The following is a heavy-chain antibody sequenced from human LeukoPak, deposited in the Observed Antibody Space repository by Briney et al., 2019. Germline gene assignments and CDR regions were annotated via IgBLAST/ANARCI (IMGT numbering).Heavy chain of an antibody. CDR1: GYTFTGYY. V-gene: IGHV1-2*02. J-gene: IGHJ6*04. CDR2: INPNSGGT. CDR3: ARAPPGWLLFNEMDV. Sequence: ASVKVSCKASGYTFTGYYMHWVRQAPGQGLEWMGWINPNSGGTNYAQKFQGRVTMTRDTSISTAYMELSRLRSDDTAVYYCARAPPGWLLFNEMDVWGKGTTVTVSS. D-gene: IGHD3-3*01.